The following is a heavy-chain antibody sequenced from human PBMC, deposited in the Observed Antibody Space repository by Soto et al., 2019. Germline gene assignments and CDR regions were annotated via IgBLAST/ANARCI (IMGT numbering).Heavy chain of an antibody. J-gene: IGHJ5*02. CDR3: ARGRRAYSSNNWFDP. Sequence: QVQLQQWGAGLLKPSETLSLTCAVYGGSFSGYYWSWIRQPPGKGLEWIGEINHSGSTNYNPSLKSRVPISVDTSKNQCSLKLSSVTAADTAVYYCARGRRAYSSNNWFDPWGQGTLVTVSS. CDR2: INHSGST. D-gene: IGHD5-18*01. CDR1: GGSFSGYY. V-gene: IGHV4-34*01.